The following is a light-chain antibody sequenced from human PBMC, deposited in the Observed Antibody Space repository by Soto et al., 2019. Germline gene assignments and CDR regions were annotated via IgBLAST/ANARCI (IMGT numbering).Light chain of an antibody. V-gene: IGLV2-11*01. CDR2: DVS. J-gene: IGLJ2*01. Sequence: QSALTQPRSVSGSPGQSVTISCTGTISDVGGYNYVSWYQQHPGKAPKLMIYDVSKRPSGVPDRFSGSKSGNTASLTISGLQAEDEADYYCCSYACSYTLVFGGGTKLTVL. CDR3: CSYACSYTLV. CDR1: ISDVGGYNY.